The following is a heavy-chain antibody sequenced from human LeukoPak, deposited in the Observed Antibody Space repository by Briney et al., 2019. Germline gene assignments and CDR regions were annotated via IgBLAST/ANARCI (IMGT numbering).Heavy chain of an antibody. V-gene: IGHV1-46*01. J-gene: IGHJ5*02. CDR2: INPSDGST. CDR1: GDRFTKYY. Sequence: ASVKVSCKASGDRFTKYYIHWVRQAPGQGLEWMGIINPSDGSTTYTQKFQGRVTMTTDTSTTTAYMELRSLTSDDTAVYFRARVRFSYISELNWFDPWGQGTLVTVSS. D-gene: IGHD1-26*01. CDR3: ARVRFSYISELNWFDP.